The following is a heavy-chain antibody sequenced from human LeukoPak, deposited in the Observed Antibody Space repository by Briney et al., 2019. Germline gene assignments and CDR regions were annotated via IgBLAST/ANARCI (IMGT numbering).Heavy chain of an antibody. CDR2: IYYSGST. V-gene: IGHV4-39*07. Sequence: PSETLSLTCTVSGGSISSSSYYWGWIRQPPGKGLEWIGSIYYSGSTYYNPSLKSRVTISVDKSKNQFSLKLSSVTAADTAVYYCARNYGGYGSYYYYMDVWGKGTTVTVSS. D-gene: IGHD4-17*01. CDR3: ARNYGGYGSYYYYMDV. J-gene: IGHJ6*03. CDR1: GGSISSSSYY.